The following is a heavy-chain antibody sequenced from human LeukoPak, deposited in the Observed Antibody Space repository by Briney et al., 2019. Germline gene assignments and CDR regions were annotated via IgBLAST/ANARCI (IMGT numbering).Heavy chain of an antibody. CDR1: GFTFSSYH. D-gene: IGHD1-14*01. J-gene: IGHJ4*02. Sequence: PGGSLRLSCAASGFTFSSYHISWVRQAPGKGLEWVSAISGSGGTTYYADSVKGRCTISRDNSKNTLYLQMNSLRAEDTAVYYCARDYSTESLIDYWGQGTLVTVSS. CDR3: ARDYSTESLIDY. V-gene: IGHV3-23*01. CDR2: ISGSGGTT.